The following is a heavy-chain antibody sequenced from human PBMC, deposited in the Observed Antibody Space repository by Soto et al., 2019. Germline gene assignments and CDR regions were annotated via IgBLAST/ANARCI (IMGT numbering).Heavy chain of an antibody. Sequence: SGPTLVNPTQTLTLTCTFSGFSLSTSGVGVGWIRQPPGKALEWLALLYWDDDKRYSPSLKSRLTITKDTSKNQVVLTMTNMDPVDTATYYCAHRRRAVAGLNYYYYYDMDVWGKGTTVTVSS. D-gene: IGHD6-13*01. J-gene: IGHJ6*03. CDR3: AHRRRAVAGLNYYYYYDMDV. V-gene: IGHV2-5*02. CDR1: GFSLSTSGVG. CDR2: LYWDDDK.